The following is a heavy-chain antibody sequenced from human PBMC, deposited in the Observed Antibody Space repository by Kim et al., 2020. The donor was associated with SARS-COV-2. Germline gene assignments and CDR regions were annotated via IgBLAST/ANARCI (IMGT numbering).Heavy chain of an antibody. V-gene: IGHV1-46*01. CDR3: ARSIAAAGNPY. Sequence: SYAQKFQGRVTMTRDTSTSTVYMELSSLRSEDTAVYYCARSIAAAGNPYWGQGTLVTVSS. J-gene: IGHJ4*02. D-gene: IGHD6-13*01.